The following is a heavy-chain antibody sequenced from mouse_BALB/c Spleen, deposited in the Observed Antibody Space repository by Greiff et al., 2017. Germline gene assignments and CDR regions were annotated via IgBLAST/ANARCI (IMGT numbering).Heavy chain of an antibody. Sequence: EVKLQESGAELVKPGASVKLSCTASGFNIKDTYMHWVKQRPEQGLEWIGRIDPANGNTKYDPKFQGKATITADTSSNTAYLQLSSLTSEDTAVYYCARSPARGYFDYWGQGTTLTVSS. J-gene: IGHJ2*01. CDR2: IDPANGNT. V-gene: IGHV14-3*02. CDR1: GFNIKDTY. D-gene: IGHD3-3*01. CDR3: ARSPARGYFDY.